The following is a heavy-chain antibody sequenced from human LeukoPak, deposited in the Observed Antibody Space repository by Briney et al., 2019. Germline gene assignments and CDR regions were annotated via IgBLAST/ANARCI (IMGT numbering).Heavy chain of an antibody. D-gene: IGHD6-19*01. V-gene: IGHV3-23*01. CDR1: GFTFRRRG. CDR3: ARTYSSGLFNY. CDR2: ISGSGGST. Sequence: PGGSLRLSCAASGFTFRRRGMSWVRQAPGKGLEWVSSISGSGGSTFYGDSVKGRFTISRDNSKNTLYLHMNTLRAEDTAVYYRARTYSSGLFNYWGQGTLVTVSS. J-gene: IGHJ4*02.